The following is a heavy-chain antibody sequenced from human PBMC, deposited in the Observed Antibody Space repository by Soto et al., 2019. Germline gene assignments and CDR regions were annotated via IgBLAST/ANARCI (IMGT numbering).Heavy chain of an antibody. J-gene: IGHJ5*02. Sequence: GASVKVSCKASGYTFTSYGISWVRQAPGQGLEWMGWISAYNGNTNYAQKLQGRVTMTTDTSTSTAYMELRSLRSDDTAVYYCARDSNYDFWSGPENYNWFDPWGQGTLVTVSS. D-gene: IGHD3-3*01. V-gene: IGHV1-18*01. CDR2: ISAYNGNT. CDR3: ARDSNYDFWSGPENYNWFDP. CDR1: GYTFTSYG.